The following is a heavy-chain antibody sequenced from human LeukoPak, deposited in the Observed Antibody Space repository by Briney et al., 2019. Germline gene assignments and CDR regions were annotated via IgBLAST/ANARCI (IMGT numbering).Heavy chain of an antibody. CDR2: IYHSGST. V-gene: IGHV4-38-2*01. CDR3: ARIYYGSGSYYNEGWFDP. D-gene: IGHD3-10*01. Sequence: SETLSLTCAVSGYSIGSGYYWGWIRQPPGKGLEWIGSIYHSGSTYYNPSLKSRVTISVDTSKNQFSLKLSSVTAADTAVYHCARIYYGSGSYYNEGWFDPWGQGTLVTVSS. CDR1: GYSIGSGYY. J-gene: IGHJ5*02.